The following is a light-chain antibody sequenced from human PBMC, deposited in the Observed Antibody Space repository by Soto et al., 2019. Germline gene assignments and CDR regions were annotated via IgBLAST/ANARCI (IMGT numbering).Light chain of an antibody. J-gene: IGKJ2*01. CDR3: QQYVSPPPYT. V-gene: IGKV3-20*01. CDR1: QIVSSNY. Sequence: EIVLTQSPGTLSVSPGERATLSCRASQIVSSNYLAWYQQKPGQAPRLLIYGASSRATGIPDRFSGSGSGTDLTLSISRLEPDDFAVYYCQQYVSPPPYTFGQGTKLEIK. CDR2: GAS.